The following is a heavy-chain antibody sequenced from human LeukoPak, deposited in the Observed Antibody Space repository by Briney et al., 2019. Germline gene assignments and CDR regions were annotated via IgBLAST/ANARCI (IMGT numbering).Heavy chain of an antibody. CDR3: ARGGGIVATYWFDP. Sequence: ASVKVSCKASGYTFTAYYVHWVRQAPGQGLEWMGWINPNSGGTNYAQKFQGRVTMTSDTSISTAYMELSRLRSDDTAVYYCARGGGIVATYWFDPWGQGTLVTVSS. CDR2: INPNSGGT. V-gene: IGHV1-2*02. J-gene: IGHJ5*02. CDR1: GYTFTAYY. D-gene: IGHD5-12*01.